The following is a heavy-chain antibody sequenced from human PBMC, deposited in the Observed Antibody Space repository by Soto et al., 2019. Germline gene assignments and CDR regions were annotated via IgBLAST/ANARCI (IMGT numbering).Heavy chain of an antibody. CDR1: GYTFTSYG. V-gene: IGHV1-18*01. CDR3: ARDPLIVVVITGGPTTVAFDY. CDR2: ISAYNGNT. D-gene: IGHD3-22*01. J-gene: IGHJ4*02. Sequence: ASVKVSCKASGYTFTSYGISWVRQAPGQGLEWMGWISAYNGNTNYAQKLQGRVTMTTDTSTSTAYMELRSLRSDDTAVYYCARDPLIVVVITGGPTTVAFDYWGQGTLVTVSS.